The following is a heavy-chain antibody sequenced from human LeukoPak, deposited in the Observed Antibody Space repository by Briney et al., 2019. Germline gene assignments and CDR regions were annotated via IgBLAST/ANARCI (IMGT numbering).Heavy chain of an antibody. J-gene: IGHJ6*03. CDR3: ATVTNRQQRVHYYYYMDV. CDR1: GYTLTELS. CDR2: FDPEDGET. Sequence: ASVKVSCKVSGYTLTELSMHWVRQAPGKGLEWMGGFDPEDGETIYAQKFQGGVTMTEDTSTDTAYMELSSLRSEDTAVYYCATVTNRQQRVHYYYYMDVWGKGTTVTVSS. D-gene: IGHD6-13*01. V-gene: IGHV1-24*01.